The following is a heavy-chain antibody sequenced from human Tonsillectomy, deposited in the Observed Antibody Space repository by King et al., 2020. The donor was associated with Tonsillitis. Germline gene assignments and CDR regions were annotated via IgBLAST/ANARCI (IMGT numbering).Heavy chain of an antibody. Sequence: LTLKESGPTLVKPTQTLTLTCTFSGFSLSTSGVGVGWIRQPPGKALEWLALIYWNDDKRYSPSLKSRLTITKDTSKNQVVLTMTNMDPVDTATYYCAHRRFDTYYYDSSGYLFAGYFDSWGQGTLVTVSS. D-gene: IGHD3-22*01. V-gene: IGHV2-5*01. CDR2: IYWNDDK. CDR3: AHRRFDTYYYDSSGYLFAGYFDS. CDR1: GFSLSTSGVG. J-gene: IGHJ4*02.